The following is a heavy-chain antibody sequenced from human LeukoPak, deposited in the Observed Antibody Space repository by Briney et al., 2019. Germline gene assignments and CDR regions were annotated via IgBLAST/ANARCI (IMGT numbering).Heavy chain of an antibody. Sequence: ASVKVSCKASGYTFTSYDINWVRQATGQGLEWMGWMNPNSGNTGYAQKFQGRVTMTRNTSISTAYMELSSLRSEGTAVYYCARALSGSYYYYYGMDVWGQGTTVTVSS. D-gene: IGHD1-26*01. CDR2: MNPNSGNT. CDR3: ARALSGSYYYYYGMDV. J-gene: IGHJ6*02. CDR1: GYTFTSYD. V-gene: IGHV1-8*01.